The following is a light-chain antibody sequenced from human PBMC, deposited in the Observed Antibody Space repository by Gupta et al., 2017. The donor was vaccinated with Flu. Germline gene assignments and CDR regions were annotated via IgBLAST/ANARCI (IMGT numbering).Light chain of an antibody. CDR3: QQLNSYPYT. CDR1: QDISSY. V-gene: IGKV1-9*01. Sequence: PSFLAASVGDRVTITCRAGQDISSYLAWYQQKPGKAPKLLIYAASTLQSGVPSRFSGSGSGTEFTLTISSLQPEEFATYYCQQLNSYPYTFGQGTKLEI. CDR2: AAS. J-gene: IGKJ2*01.